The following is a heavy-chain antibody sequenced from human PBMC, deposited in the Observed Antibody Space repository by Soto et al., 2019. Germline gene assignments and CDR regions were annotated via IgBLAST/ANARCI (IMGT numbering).Heavy chain of an antibody. V-gene: IGHV1-3*01. CDR1: GYSLTRYT. D-gene: IGHD2-15*01. CDR2: INPDNGNT. CDR3: ARGIATGQLDP. Sequence: VKVSCHPSGYSLTRYTINWVRQAPGQRLEWMGWINPDNGNTKSSQKFQDRVIITRDTSASTAYMDLTSLRSEDTAVYYCARGIATGQLDPWGQGTLVTVSS. J-gene: IGHJ5*02.